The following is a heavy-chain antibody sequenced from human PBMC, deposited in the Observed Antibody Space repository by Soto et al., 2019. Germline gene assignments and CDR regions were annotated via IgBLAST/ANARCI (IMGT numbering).Heavy chain of an antibody. D-gene: IGHD6-13*01. Sequence: WGSLRLSCAASGFNFINFIISFVGRGPWKWREWVSVISANGGSPYYSGSVQGRFTISRDNSDNTVFLQMNSLRADDTAIYYCAKGSSSCINYYPALEVWGQGTAVTVSS. CDR2: ISANGGSP. CDR3: AKGSSSCINYYPALEV. CDR1: GFNFINFI. J-gene: IGHJ6*02. V-gene: IGHV3-23*01.